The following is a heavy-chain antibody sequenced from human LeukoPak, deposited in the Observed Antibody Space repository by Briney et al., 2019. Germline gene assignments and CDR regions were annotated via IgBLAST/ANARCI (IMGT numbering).Heavy chain of an antibody. V-gene: IGHV3-15*05. CDR1: GFTFTNAW. Sequence: GGSLRLSCAASGFTFTNAWMSWVRQAPGKGLEWVGRIKSKTDGGTTDYAAPVKGRFTISRDDSRNTLYLQMNSLRPEDTALYYCVKGRGVYSGSYYEAWFDPWGQGTLVTVSS. D-gene: IGHD1-26*01. J-gene: IGHJ5*02. CDR2: IKSKTDGGTT. CDR3: VKGRGVYSGSYYEAWFDP.